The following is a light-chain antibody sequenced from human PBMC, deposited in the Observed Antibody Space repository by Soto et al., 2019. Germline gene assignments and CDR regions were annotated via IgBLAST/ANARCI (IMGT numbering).Light chain of an antibody. Sequence: DIVLTQTPLSSLVALGQPASFSCRSSQSLLHGDGHTYLSWLQQRPGQPPRLLIYMVSNRFSGVPDSLSGSRAGTDFTLKISSVEAEAVGLYYCMQSTDVRSFGQGTKLEIK. CDR1: QSLLHGDGHTY. J-gene: IGKJ2*01. V-gene: IGKV2-24*01. CDR2: MVS. CDR3: MQSTDVRS.